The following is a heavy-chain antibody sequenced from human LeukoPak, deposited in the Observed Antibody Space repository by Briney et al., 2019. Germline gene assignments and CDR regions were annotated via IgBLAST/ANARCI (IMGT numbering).Heavy chain of an antibody. Sequence: SVRVSCKASGVTFSNYAISWVRQAPGQGLEWMGGIIPMFSAADYAQKFQDRVTITADESTSTAYMELRSLRSEDTAVYYCARVKESAPVAAAVPYYFDRWGQGTLVTVSS. CDR1: GVTFSNYA. D-gene: IGHD2-2*01. CDR3: ARVKESAPVAAAVPYYFDR. V-gene: IGHV1-69*13. CDR2: IIPMFSAA. J-gene: IGHJ4*02.